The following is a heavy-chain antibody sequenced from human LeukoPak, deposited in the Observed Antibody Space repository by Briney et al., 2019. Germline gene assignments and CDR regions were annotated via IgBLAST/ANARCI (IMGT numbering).Heavy chain of an antibody. Sequence: ASVKVSCKASGYTFTGYYMHWVRQAPGQGLEWMGIINPSGGNTSYAQKFQGRVTVTRDTSTSTVYMELSSLRSEDTAVYYCAGEIVGTNYWGQGTLVAVSS. CDR3: AGEIVGTNY. D-gene: IGHD1-26*01. J-gene: IGHJ4*02. CDR1: GYTFTGYY. V-gene: IGHV1-46*03. CDR2: INPSGGNT.